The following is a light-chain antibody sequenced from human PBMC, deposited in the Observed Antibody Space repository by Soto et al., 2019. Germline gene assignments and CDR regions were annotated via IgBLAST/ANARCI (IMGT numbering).Light chain of an antibody. CDR3: QQSYSTPIS. J-gene: IGKJ5*01. CDR1: QSISSH. CDR2: TAS. Sequence: DIRMTQSPSSLSASVGDTVTITCRASQSISSHLNWYQQKPGKAPNLLMYTASNLQSGVPSRFSGSGSGTDFTLTISSLQPEDFATCYCQQSYSTPISFGQGTRLEIK. V-gene: IGKV1-39*01.